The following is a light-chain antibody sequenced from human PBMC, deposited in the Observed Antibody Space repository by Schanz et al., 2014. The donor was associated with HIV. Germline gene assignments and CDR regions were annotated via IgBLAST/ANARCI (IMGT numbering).Light chain of an antibody. CDR1: RSDA. CDR2: RNN. CDR3: SSYAGSNKFWV. J-gene: IGLJ3*02. V-gene: IGLV1-44*01. Sequence: QSVLTQPPSTSGAPGQRVSISCSGIRSDAVNWYQQFPGTAPKLLIYRNNQRPSGVPDRFSGSKSGNTASLTVSGLQAEDEADYYCSSYAGSNKFWVFGGGTKLTVL.